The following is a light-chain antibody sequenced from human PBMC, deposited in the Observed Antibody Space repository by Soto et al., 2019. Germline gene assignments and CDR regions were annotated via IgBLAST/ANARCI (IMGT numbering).Light chain of an antibody. V-gene: IGKV1-27*01. CDR1: QSVRSSY. Sequence: TQSPGTLSLSPMEIATPSVVASQSVRSSYLAWYQQKPGKVPKLLIYAASTLQSGVPSRFSGSGSGTDFTLTISSLQPEDVATYYCQKYDSAPKTFGQGTKVDIK. J-gene: IGKJ1*01. CDR2: AAS. CDR3: QKYDSAPKT.